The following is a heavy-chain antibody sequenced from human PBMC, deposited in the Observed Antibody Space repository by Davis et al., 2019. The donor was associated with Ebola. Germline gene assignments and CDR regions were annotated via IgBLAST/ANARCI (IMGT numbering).Heavy chain of an antibody. CDR1: GYTFNVYY. V-gene: IGHV3-30*01. CDR3: ATDADFGEYGWFDP. J-gene: IGHJ5*02. Sequence: SCKASGYTFNVYYMNWVRQAPGKGLEWVAIISSDGSNRFYADSVKGRFTISRDNSKNTLYLQMNTLGPEDTATYYCATDADFGEYGWFDPWGQGTLVIVSS. CDR2: ISSDGSNR. D-gene: IGHD4-17*01.